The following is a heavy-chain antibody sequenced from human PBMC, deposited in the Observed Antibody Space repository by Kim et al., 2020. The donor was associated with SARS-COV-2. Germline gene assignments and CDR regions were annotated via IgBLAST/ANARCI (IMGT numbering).Heavy chain of an antibody. J-gene: IGHJ3*02. V-gene: IGHV3-23*01. D-gene: IGHD3-22*01. Sequence: DSVKDRFTISREKSKDTLYLQMNGLRAKDTAVYYGAKDEYYYDSIPAFDIWGQGTMVTVSS. CDR3: AKDEYYYDSIPAFDI.